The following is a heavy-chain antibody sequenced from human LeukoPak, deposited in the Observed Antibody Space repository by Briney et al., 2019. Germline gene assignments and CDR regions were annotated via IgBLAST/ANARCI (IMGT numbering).Heavy chain of an antibody. Sequence: GGSLRLSCAASGFSLNSYMLNWVRQAPGKGLECVSPISSTGTYIYYADSVKGRFTISRDNAKNSLYLQMNSLRAEDTAVYYCARDLYSSSWYGAPSYDAFDIWGQGTMVTVSS. V-gene: IGHV3-21*01. CDR2: ISSTGTYI. CDR1: GFSLNSYM. CDR3: ARDLYSSSWYGAPSYDAFDI. D-gene: IGHD6-13*01. J-gene: IGHJ3*02.